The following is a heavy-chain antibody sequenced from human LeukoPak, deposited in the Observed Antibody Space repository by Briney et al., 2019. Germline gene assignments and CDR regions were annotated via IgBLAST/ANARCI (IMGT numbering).Heavy chain of an antibody. D-gene: IGHD3-10*02. CDR2: ISGTSGNT. Sequence: GASVKVSCKASGYTLNAHGITWVRQAPGQGLEWMGWISGTSGNTDYAEKFQGRVTLTTDTSTSTAYMELRSLTSDDTGVYYCARSQCSGSTSCYWFFYFDPWGQGTLVTISS. V-gene: IGHV1-18*04. CDR3: ARSQCSGSTSCYWFFYFDP. CDR1: GYTLNAHG. J-gene: IGHJ4*02.